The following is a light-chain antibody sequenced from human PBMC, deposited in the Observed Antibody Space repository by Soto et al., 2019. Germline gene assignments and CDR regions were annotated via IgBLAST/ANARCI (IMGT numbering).Light chain of an antibody. J-gene: IGLJ2*01. CDR1: SSNIGAGYD. CDR2: GNS. V-gene: IGLV1-40*01. CDR3: QSYDSSLSGSEVV. Sequence: QSVLTQPPSVSGAPGQRVTISCTGSSSNIGAGYDVHWYQQLLGTAPKLLIYGNSNRPSGVPDRFSGCKSGTSASLAITGLQAEDEADYYCQSYDSSLSGSEVVFGGGTKLTVL.